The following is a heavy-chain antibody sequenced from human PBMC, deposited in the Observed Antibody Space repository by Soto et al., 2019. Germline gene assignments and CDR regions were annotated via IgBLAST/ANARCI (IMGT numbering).Heavy chain of an antibody. CDR3: TTPVTSFDSWGNTYWYKGLDV. D-gene: IGHD3-3*01. V-gene: IGHV5-51*01. CDR1: EYSFSTYW. CDR2: FYPGDSDT. J-gene: IGHJ6*02. Sequence: PLESVKISCKGSEYSFSTYWIAWVRQMPGKGLEWMGIFYPGDSDTRYSPSFQGQVTISDDKSISTAHLQWSSLKASDTAMYYCTTPVTSFDSWGNTYWYKGLDVWGQGTTVTVSS.